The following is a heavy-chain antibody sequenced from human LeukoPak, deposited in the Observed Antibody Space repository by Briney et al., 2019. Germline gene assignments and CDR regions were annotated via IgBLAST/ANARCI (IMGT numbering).Heavy chain of an antibody. Sequence: GGSLRLSCAASGFTFSSYAMSWVRQAPGKGLEWVSAISGSGGSTYYADSVKGRFTISRDNSKNMLYLQMNSLRAEDTAVYYCARPGGRWLQNGGFDYWGQGTLVTVSS. CDR1: GFTFSSYA. D-gene: IGHD3-16*01. CDR3: ARPGGRWLQNGGFDY. V-gene: IGHV3-23*01. CDR2: ISGSGGST. J-gene: IGHJ4*02.